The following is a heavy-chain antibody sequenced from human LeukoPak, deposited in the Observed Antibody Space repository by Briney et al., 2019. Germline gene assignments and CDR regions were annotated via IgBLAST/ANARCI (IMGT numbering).Heavy chain of an antibody. Sequence: SVKVSCKASGGTFISYAISWVRQAPGQGLEWMGRIIPIFGIANYAQKFQGRVTITADKSTSTAYVELSSLRSEDTAVYYCARGAGSTGYYYGMDVWGQGTTVTVSS. CDR2: IIPIFGIA. J-gene: IGHJ6*02. CDR1: GGTFISYA. D-gene: IGHD4-11*01. V-gene: IGHV1-69*04. CDR3: ARGAGSTGYYYGMDV.